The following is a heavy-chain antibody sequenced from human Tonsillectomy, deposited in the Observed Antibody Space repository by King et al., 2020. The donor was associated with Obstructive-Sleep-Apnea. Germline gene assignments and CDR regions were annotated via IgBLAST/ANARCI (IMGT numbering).Heavy chain of an antibody. CDR1: GGSITTTNYY. V-gene: IGHV4-39*07. J-gene: IGHJ4*02. CDR2: IFYSGST. Sequence: MQLQESGPGLVKPSETLSLTCTVSGGSITTTNYYWGWARQSPGMGLEWIGNIFYSGSTNYNPSLNSRVSISADTSKNQFSLDLSSVTAADTAIYYCTRRLINYAIDSWGQGTLVTVSS. D-gene: IGHD4-11*01. CDR3: TRRLINYAIDS.